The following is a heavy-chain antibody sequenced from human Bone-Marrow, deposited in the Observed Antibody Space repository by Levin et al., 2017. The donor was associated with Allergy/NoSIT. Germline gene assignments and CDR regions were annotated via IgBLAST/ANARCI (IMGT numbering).Heavy chain of an antibody. CDR3: ARKSFDDSSGWYMVEEYAFDI. CDR1: GFTFSDYY. J-gene: IGHJ3*02. CDR2: ISSSGSTI. V-gene: IGHV3-11*01. D-gene: IGHD6-19*01. Sequence: SGGSLRLSCAASGFTFSDYYMSWIRQAPGKGLEWVSYISSSGSTIYYADSVKGRFTISRDNAKNSLYLQMNSLRAEDTAVYYCARKSFDDSSGWYMVEEYAFDIWGQGTMVTVSS.